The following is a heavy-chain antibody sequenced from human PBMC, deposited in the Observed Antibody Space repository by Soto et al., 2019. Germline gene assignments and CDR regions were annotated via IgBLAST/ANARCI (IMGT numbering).Heavy chain of an antibody. CDR3: VREGYWSLDH. V-gene: IGHV3-74*01. D-gene: IGHD2-15*01. CDR2: LNGDGGVT. Sequence: EVQLVESGGGLVQPGGSLRLSCAASGFTFSRHWMHWVRQAPGKGLVWVSRLNGDGGVTHYADSVRGRFTISRDNARNTLHLQMNSLRAEDTAVYYCVREGYWSLDHRGQGTLVTVSS. J-gene: IGHJ4*02. CDR1: GFTFSRHW.